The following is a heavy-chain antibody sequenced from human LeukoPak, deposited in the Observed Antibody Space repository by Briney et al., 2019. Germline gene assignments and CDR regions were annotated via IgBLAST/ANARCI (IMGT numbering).Heavy chain of an antibody. J-gene: IGHJ6*03. CDR3: AKLLYLLSDYYMDV. CDR2: ISAYNGNT. V-gene: IGHV1-18*01. CDR1: GYTFTSYG. D-gene: IGHD3-3*01. Sequence: GASVKVSCKASGYTFTSYGISWVRQAPGQGLEWMGWISAYNGNTNYAQKLQGRVTMTTDTSTSTAYMELRSLRSDDTAVYYCAKLLYLLSDYYMDVWGKGTTVTISS.